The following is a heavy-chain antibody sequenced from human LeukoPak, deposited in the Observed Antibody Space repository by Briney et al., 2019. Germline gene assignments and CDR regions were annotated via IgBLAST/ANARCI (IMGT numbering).Heavy chain of an antibody. D-gene: IGHD4-17*01. CDR1: GFTFSSYS. J-gene: IGHJ3*02. CDR2: ISSSSSYI. V-gene: IGHV3-21*01. Sequence: GGSLRLSCAASGFTFSSYSMNWVRQAPGKGLEWVSSISSSSSYIYYADSVKGRLTISRDNAKNSLYLQMNSLRAEDTAVYYCARVVVDYGDYGGAFDIWGQGTMVTVSS. CDR3: ARVVVDYGDYGGAFDI.